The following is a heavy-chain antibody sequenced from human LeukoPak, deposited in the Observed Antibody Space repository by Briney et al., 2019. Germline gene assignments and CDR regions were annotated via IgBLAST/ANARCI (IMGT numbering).Heavy chain of an antibody. D-gene: IGHD3-22*01. CDR2: IYYSGST. CDR1: GGSISSYY. V-gene: IGHV4-59*01. J-gene: IGHJ4*02. Sequence: SETLSLTCTVSGGSISSYYWSWIRQPPGKGLEWIGYIYYSGSTNYNPSLKSRVTISVDTSKNQFSLKLSSVTAADTAVYYCARTRSSGYYLIFDYWGQGTLVTVSS. CDR3: ARTRSSGYYLIFDY.